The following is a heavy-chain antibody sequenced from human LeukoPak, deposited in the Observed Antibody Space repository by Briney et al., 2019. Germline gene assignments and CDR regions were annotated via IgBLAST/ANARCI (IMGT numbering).Heavy chain of an antibody. J-gene: IGHJ6*02. CDR3: ARVNIAAAGTDGLGYYYGMDV. CDR2: TYYRSKWYN. V-gene: IGHV6-1*01. D-gene: IGHD6-13*01. Sequence: SQTLSLTCAISGDSVSSNSAAWNWIRQSPSRGLEWLGRTYYRSKWYNDYAVSVKSRITINPDTSKNQFSLQLNSVTPEDTAVYYCARVNIAAAGTDGLGYYYGMDVWGQGTTVTVSS. CDR1: GDSVSSNSAA.